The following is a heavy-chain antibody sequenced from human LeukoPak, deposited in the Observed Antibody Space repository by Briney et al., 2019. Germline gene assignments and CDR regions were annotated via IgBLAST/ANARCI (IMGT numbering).Heavy chain of an antibody. V-gene: IGHV3-33*01. CDR1: GFTFSSYG. CDR2: IWYDGSNK. D-gene: IGHD3-9*01. CDR3: ARDGDLTGYPDY. Sequence: QTGGSLRLSCAASGFTFSSYGMHWVRQAPGKGLGGVAVIWYDGSNKYYADSVKGRFTISRDKSKNTLYLQMNSLRAEDTAVYYCARDGDLTGYPDYWGQGTLVTVSS. J-gene: IGHJ4*02.